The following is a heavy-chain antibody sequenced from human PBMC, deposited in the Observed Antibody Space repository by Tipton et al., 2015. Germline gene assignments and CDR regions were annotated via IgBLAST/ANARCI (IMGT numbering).Heavy chain of an antibody. V-gene: IGHV1-18*04. CDR2: ISAYDGNT. CDR1: GYTFSNYY. CDR3: ARDNYGGNSGFFDY. J-gene: IGHJ4*02. D-gene: IGHD4-23*01. Sequence: QLVQSGAEVKKPGSSVKVSCKASGYTFSNYYMHWVRQAPGQGLEWMGWISAYDGNTDYAQKFQGRVTMTTDTSTSTAYMELRSLKSDDTAVYYCARDNYGGNSGFFDYWGQGTLVTVSS.